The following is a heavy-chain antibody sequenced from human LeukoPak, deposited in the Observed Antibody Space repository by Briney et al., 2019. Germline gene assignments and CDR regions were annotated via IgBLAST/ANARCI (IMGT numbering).Heavy chain of an antibody. Sequence: SETLSLTCTVSGGPISSYYWSWIRQPPGKGLEWIGYIYYSGSTNYNPSLKSRVTISVDTSKNQFSLKLNSVTAADTAVYYCARQSYGDYVFDYWGQGTLVTVSS. D-gene: IGHD4-17*01. CDR3: ARQSYGDYVFDY. CDR2: IYYSGST. V-gene: IGHV4-59*08. J-gene: IGHJ4*02. CDR1: GGPISSYY.